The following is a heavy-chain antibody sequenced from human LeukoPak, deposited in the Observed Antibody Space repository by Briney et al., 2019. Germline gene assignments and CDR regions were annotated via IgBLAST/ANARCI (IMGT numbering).Heavy chain of an antibody. CDR1: GGSISSYY. Sequence: ASETLSLTCTVSGGSISSYYWSWIRQPPGKGLEWIGYIYYSGSTNYKPSLKSRVTISVDTSKNQFSLKLTSVTAADTAVYYCARRTLRGLIAAPGNWFDPWGQGTLVTVSS. CDR2: IYYSGST. CDR3: ARRTLRGLIAAPGNWFDP. J-gene: IGHJ5*02. V-gene: IGHV4-59*12. D-gene: IGHD6-13*01.